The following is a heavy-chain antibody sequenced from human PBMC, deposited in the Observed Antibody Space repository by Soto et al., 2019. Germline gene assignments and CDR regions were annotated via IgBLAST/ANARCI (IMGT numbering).Heavy chain of an antibody. CDR3: ARDRFTAAAGPHGAFDI. CDR1: GGTFSSYA. V-gene: IGHV1-69*04. Sequence: GASVKVSCKASGGTFSSYAISWVRQAPGQGLEWMGRIIPILGIANCAQKFQGRVTITADKSTSTAYMELSSLRSEDTAVYYCARDRFTAAAGPHGAFDIWGQGTMVTVSS. J-gene: IGHJ3*02. CDR2: IIPILGIA. D-gene: IGHD6-13*01.